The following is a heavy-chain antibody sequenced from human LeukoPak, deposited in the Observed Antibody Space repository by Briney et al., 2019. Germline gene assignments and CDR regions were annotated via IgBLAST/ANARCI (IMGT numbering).Heavy chain of an antibody. J-gene: IGHJ6*02. Sequence: ASVKVSCKASGGTFSSYAISWVRQAPGQGLEWMGGIIPIIGTANYAQKFQGRVTITADESTSTAYMELSSLRSEDTAVYYCATDRDRYSNPNYYYYYGMDVWGQGTTVTVSS. CDR1: GGTFSSYA. CDR3: ATDRDRYSNPNYYYYYGMDV. V-gene: IGHV1-69*13. D-gene: IGHD2-15*01. CDR2: IIPIIGTA.